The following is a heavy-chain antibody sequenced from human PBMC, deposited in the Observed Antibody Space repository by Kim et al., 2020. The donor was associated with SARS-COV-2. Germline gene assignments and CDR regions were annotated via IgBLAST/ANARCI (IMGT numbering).Heavy chain of an antibody. CDR1: GGSISSGGYY. D-gene: IGHD3-10*01. Sequence: SETLSLTCTVSGGSISSGGYYWSWIRQHPGKGLEWIGYIYYSGSTYYNPSLKSRVTISVDTSKNQFSLKLSSVTAADTAVYYCAREVGSLKHYYGSGSYYYYFDYWGQGTLVTVSS. J-gene: IGHJ4*02. CDR2: IYYSGST. V-gene: IGHV4-31*03. CDR3: AREVGSLKHYYGSGSYYYYFDY.